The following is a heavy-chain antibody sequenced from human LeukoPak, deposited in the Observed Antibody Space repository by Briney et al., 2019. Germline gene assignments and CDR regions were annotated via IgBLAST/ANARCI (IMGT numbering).Heavy chain of an antibody. J-gene: IGHJ3*02. D-gene: IGHD3-16*01. CDR1: GFTFSSYE. CDR3: AKRRLQSLFPDAFDI. CDR2: ISGSGGST. V-gene: IGHV3-23*01. Sequence: GGSLRLSCAASGFTFSSYEMNWVRQAPGKGLEWVSAISGSGGSTYYADSVKGRFTISRDNSKNTLYLQMNSLRAEDTAVYYCAKRRLQSLFPDAFDIWGQGTMVTVSS.